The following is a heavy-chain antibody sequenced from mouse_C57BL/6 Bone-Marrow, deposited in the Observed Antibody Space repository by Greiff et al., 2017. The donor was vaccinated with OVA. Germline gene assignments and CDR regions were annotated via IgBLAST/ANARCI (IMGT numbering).Heavy chain of an antibody. CDR3: ARFYYGNCFDY. V-gene: IGHV1-82*01. CDR1: GYAFSSSW. J-gene: IGHJ2*01. D-gene: IGHD2-1*01. Sequence: VQLQQSGPELVKPGASVKISCKASGYAFSSSWMNWVKQRPGKGLEWIGRIYPGDGDTNYNGKFKGKATLTADKSSSTAYMQLSSLTSEDSAVYFCARFYYGNCFDYWGQGTTLTVSS. CDR2: IYPGDGDT.